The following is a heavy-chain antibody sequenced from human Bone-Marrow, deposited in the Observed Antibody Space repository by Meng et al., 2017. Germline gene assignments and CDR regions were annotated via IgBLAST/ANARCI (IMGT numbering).Heavy chain of an antibody. V-gene: IGHV4-31*03. CDR2: IYYSGST. CDR3: ASLYGDSSVWYLDL. D-gene: IGHD4-17*01. CDR1: GGSISSGNHY. J-gene: IGHJ2*01. Sequence: GQLQESGPGLVKPSQTLSLTCTVSGGSISSGNHYWSWIRQHPGKGLEYIGYIYYSGSTYYNPSLKSRVIISVDTSKNQFSLRLNSVTAADTAVYYCASLYGDSSVWYLDLWGRGTLVTVSS.